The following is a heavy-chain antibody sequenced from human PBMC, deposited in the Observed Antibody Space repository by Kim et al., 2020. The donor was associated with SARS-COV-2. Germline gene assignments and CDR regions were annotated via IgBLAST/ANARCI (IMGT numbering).Heavy chain of an antibody. CDR3: ARATTVTTVYYYYYGMDV. J-gene: IGHJ6*02. CDR2: IIPIFGTA. CDR1: GGTFSSYA. Sequence: SVKVSCKASGGTFSSYAISWVRQAPGQGLEWMGGIIPIFGTANYAQKFQGRVTITADESTSTAYMELSSLRSEDTAVYYCARATTVTTVYYYYYGMDVWGQGTTVTVSS. V-gene: IGHV1-69*13. D-gene: IGHD4-17*01.